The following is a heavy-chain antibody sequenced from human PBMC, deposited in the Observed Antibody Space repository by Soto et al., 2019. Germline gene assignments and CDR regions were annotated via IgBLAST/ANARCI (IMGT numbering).Heavy chain of an antibody. Sequence: GGSLRLSCAASGFTFSSYGMHWVRQAPGKGLEWVAVIWYDGSNKYYADSVKGRFTISRDNSKNTLYLQMNSLRAEDTAVYYCARGGYYYDSSGFDYWGQGTLVTVSS. V-gene: IGHV3-33*01. CDR1: GFTFSSYG. J-gene: IGHJ4*02. CDR2: IWYDGSNK. CDR3: ARGGYYYDSSGFDY. D-gene: IGHD3-22*01.